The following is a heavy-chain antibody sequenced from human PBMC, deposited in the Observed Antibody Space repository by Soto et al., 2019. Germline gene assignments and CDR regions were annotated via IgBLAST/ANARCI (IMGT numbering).Heavy chain of an antibody. CDR2: IYYSGST. CDR3: ARRWGYTFDI. J-gene: IGHJ3*02. D-gene: IGHD2-2*02. CDR1: GGSISSYY. V-gene: IGHV4-59*08. Sequence: QVQLQESGPGLVKPSETLSLTCTVSGGSISSYYWSWIRQPPGKGLEWIGYIYYSGSTNYNPSLXGWVAIXXDTSKTPFSLKLRSVTAADTAVYYCARRWGYTFDIWGQGTMVTVSS.